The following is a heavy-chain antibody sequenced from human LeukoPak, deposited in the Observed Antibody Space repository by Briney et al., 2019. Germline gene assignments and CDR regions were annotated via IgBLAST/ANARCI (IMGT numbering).Heavy chain of an antibody. Sequence: SETLSLTCTVSGGSISSSGYYWGWIRQPPGKGLEWIGSIYYSGSTYYNPSLKSRVTISVDTSKNQFSLKLSSVTAADTAVYYCARLWITMIVGYWGQGTLVTVSS. D-gene: IGHD3-22*01. CDR1: GGSISSSGYY. V-gene: IGHV4-39*01. J-gene: IGHJ4*02. CDR3: ARLWITMIVGY. CDR2: IYYSGST.